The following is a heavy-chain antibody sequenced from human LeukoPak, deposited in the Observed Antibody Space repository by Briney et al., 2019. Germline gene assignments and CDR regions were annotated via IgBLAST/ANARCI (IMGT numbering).Heavy chain of an antibody. CDR2: IQYDGIKK. V-gene: IGHV3-30*02. CDR1: GFMFSNYG. D-gene: IGHD2-15*01. Sequence: PGGSLRLSCEASGFMFSNYGMHWVRQAPGKGLEWVAFIQYDGIKKYYADSVKGRFTSSRDNSKNTLYLQMSSLRAEDTAVYYCAKEGVNQICSSGTCSGTDYWGQGTLVTVSS. J-gene: IGHJ4*02. CDR3: AKEGVNQICSSGTCSGTDY.